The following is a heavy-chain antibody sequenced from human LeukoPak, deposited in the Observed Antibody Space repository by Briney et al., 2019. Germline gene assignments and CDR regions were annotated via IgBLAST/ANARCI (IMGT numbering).Heavy chain of an antibody. V-gene: IGHV1-18*01. CDR1: GCTFTSYG. J-gene: IGHJ4*02. D-gene: IGHD1-26*01. CDR3: ARDLVGATSGY. Sequence: ASVKVSCKASGCTFTSYGISWVRQAPGQGLEWMGWISAYNGNTNYAQKFQGRVTITRDTSASTAYMELSSLRSEDTAVYYCARDLVGATSGYWGQGTLVTVSS. CDR2: ISAYNGNT.